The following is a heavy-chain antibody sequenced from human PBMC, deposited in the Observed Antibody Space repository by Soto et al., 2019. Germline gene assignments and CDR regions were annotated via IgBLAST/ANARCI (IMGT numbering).Heavy chain of an antibody. CDR3: TTDVLRWRRVY. Sequence: EVQLVESGGGLVKPGGSLRLSCAASGFTFSNAWMNWVRQAPGKGLEWVGSIKSKTDGGTTDYAAPVKGRLTISRDDSKNTLYLQMISLKTEDTAVYYCTTDVLRWRRVYWGQGTLVTVSS. J-gene: IGHJ4*02. CDR1: GFTFSNAW. V-gene: IGHV3-15*07. D-gene: IGHD4-17*01. CDR2: IKSKTDGGTT.